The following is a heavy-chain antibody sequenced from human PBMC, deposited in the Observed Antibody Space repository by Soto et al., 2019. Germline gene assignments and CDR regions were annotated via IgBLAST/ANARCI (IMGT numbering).Heavy chain of an antibody. V-gene: IGHV4-31*03. Sequence: QVQLQESGPGLVKPSQTLSLTCTVSGGSISSGGYYWSWIRQHPGKGLEWIGYIYYSGSTYYNPSLTSRVTISVDTSKNQFSLKLSSVTAADTAVYYCARDVNRGTRFTMTTYYYGMDVWGQGTTVTVSS. J-gene: IGHJ6*02. CDR2: IYYSGST. D-gene: IGHD3-22*01. CDR3: ARDVNRGTRFTMTTYYYGMDV. CDR1: GGSISSGGYY.